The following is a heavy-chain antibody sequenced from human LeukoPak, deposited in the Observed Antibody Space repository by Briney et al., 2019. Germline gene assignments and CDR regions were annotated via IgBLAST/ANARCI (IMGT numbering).Heavy chain of an antibody. D-gene: IGHD6-13*01. CDR2: IYYSGST. Sequence: SETLSLTCTVSGGSISSYYWSWIRQPPGKELEWIGYIYYSGSTNYNPSLKSRVTISVDTSKNQFSLKLTSVTAADTAVYYCARDLGAAGGMDVWGQGTTVTVSS. J-gene: IGHJ6*02. CDR1: GGSISSYY. CDR3: ARDLGAAGGMDV. V-gene: IGHV4-59*01.